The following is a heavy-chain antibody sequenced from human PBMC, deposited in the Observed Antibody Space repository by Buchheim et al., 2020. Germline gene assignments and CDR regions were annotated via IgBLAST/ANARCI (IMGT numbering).Heavy chain of an antibody. CDR3: ARLDGSSSWYWFDP. V-gene: IGHV4-34*01. J-gene: IGHJ5*02. Sequence: QVQLQQWGAGLLKPSETLSLTCAVYGGSFSDYSWSWIRQPPGKGLEWIGDINHSGSTNYNPSLKSRVTISVDTSKKQVYLKVTSVTAADTAVYYCARLDGSSSWYWFDPWGQGTL. CDR2: INHSGST. CDR1: GGSFSDYS. D-gene: IGHD6-13*01.